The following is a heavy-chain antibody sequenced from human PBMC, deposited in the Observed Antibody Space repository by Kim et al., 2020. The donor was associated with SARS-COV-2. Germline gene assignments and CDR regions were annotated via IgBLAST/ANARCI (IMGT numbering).Heavy chain of an antibody. V-gene: IGHV3-66*01. Sequence: GGSLRLSCAASGFTVDNNHMTWVRLAPGKGLEWVSLIYRRGDAYYADSVRERFTISRDNSKNTVLLQMNSLRVEDTAVYYCARGGTGPYFFDIWGQGTLVT. CDR3: ARGGTGPYFFDI. CDR1: GFTVDNNH. CDR2: IYRRGDA. J-gene: IGHJ4*02. D-gene: IGHD2-8*02.